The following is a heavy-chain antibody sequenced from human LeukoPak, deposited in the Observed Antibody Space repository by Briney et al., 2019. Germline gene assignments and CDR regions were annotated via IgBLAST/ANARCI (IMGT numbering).Heavy chain of an antibody. CDR2: IYYSGST. D-gene: IGHD3-10*01. J-gene: IGHJ4*02. CDR3: ARLRSYGSGSEVGY. Sequence: SETLSLTCTVSGGSISSSSYYWGWIRQPPGKGLEWIGSIYYSGSTYYNPSLKSRVTISVDTSKNQFSLELSSVTAADTAVYYCARLRSYGSGSEVGYWGQGTLVTVSS. V-gene: IGHV4-39*01. CDR1: GGSISSSSYY.